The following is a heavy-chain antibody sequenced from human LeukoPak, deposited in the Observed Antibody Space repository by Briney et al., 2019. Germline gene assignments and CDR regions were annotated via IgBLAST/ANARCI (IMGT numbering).Heavy chain of an antibody. CDR2: ISAYNGNT. CDR1: GYTFTSYG. CDR3: ARDLGDCSITSCHVRDAFDI. V-gene: IGHV1-18*04. D-gene: IGHD2-2*01. Sequence: GASVKVSCKASGYTFTSYGISWVRQAPGQGLEWMGWISAYNGNTNYAQKLQGRVTMTTDTSTSTAYMELRSLRSDDTAVYYCARDLGDCSITSCHVRDAFDIWGQGTMVTVSS. J-gene: IGHJ3*02.